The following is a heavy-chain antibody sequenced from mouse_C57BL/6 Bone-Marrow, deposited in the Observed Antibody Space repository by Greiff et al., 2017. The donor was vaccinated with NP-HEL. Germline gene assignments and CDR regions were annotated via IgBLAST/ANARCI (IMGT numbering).Heavy chain of an antibody. D-gene: IGHD2-5*01. CDR1: GYTFTSYW. V-gene: IGHV1-55*01. Sequence: QVQLQQSGAELVKPGASVKMSCKASGYTFTSYWITWVKQRPGQGLEWIGDIYPGSGSTNYNEKFKSKATLTVDTSSSTAYMQLSSLTSEDSAVYYCARRAYYSNYVPYWYFDVWGTGTTVTVSS. CDR3: ARRAYYSNYVPYWYFDV. J-gene: IGHJ1*03. CDR2: IYPGSGST.